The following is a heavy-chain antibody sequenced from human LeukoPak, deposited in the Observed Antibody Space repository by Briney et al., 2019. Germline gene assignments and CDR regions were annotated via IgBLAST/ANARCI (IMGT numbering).Heavy chain of an antibody. Sequence: SVKVSCKASGGTFSSYAISWVRQAPGQGLEWMGRIIPIFGTANYAQKFQGRATITTDESTSTAYMELSSLRSEDTAVYYCARDKYYYDSSGYYPPQALDYWGQGTLVTVSS. V-gene: IGHV1-69*05. CDR1: GGTFSSYA. D-gene: IGHD3-22*01. J-gene: IGHJ4*02. CDR2: IIPIFGTA. CDR3: ARDKYYYDSSGYYPPQALDY.